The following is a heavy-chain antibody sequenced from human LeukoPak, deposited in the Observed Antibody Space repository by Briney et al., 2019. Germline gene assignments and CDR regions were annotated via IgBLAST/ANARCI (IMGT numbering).Heavy chain of an antibody. D-gene: IGHD3-10*01. J-gene: IGHJ4*02. Sequence: GASVKVSCKASGYTFTGYYMHWVRQAPGQGLEWMGWINPNSGGTNYAQKFQGRVTMTRDTSISTAYMELRSLRSDDTAVYYCARGVRGVIGVNDYWGQGTLVTVSS. CDR2: INPNSGGT. CDR3: ARGVRGVIGVNDY. V-gene: IGHV1-2*02. CDR1: GYTFTGYY.